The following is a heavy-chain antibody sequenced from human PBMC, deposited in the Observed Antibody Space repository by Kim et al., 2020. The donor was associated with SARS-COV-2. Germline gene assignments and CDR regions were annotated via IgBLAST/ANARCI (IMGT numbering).Heavy chain of an antibody. CDR1: GGTFSSYA. Sequence: SVKVSCKASGGTFSSYAISWVRQAPGQGLEWMGGIIPIFGTANYAQKFQGRVTITADESTSTAYMELSSLRSEDTAVYYCAKGPRGRYCSSTSCYTVGSYYGMDVWGQGTTVTVSS. CDR3: AKGPRGRYCSSTSCYTVGSYYGMDV. V-gene: IGHV1-69*13. D-gene: IGHD2-2*02. CDR2: IIPIFGTA. J-gene: IGHJ6*02.